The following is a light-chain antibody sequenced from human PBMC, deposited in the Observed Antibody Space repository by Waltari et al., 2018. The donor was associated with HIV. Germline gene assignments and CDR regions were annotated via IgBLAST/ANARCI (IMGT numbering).Light chain of an antibody. CDR2: GAS. J-gene: IGKJ2*01. CDR3: QQYGSSPGDT. CDR1: QSVSSSY. V-gene: IGKV3-20*01. Sequence: EIVLTQSPGTLSLSPGERATLSCRASQSVSSSYLAWYQQKPGQAPRLLIYGASSRATGIPDRFSGSGSGTDFTLIISRLEPEDFAVYYCQQYGSSPGDTFGQGTKLEIK.